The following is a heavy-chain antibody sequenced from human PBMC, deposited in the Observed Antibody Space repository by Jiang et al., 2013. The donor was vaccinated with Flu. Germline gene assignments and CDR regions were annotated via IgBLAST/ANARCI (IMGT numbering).Heavy chain of an antibody. D-gene: IGHD5-18*01. CDR1: GGSISSGSYY. V-gene: IGHV4-61*02. J-gene: IGHJ4*02. CDR3: ARSVDTAMAGGY. CDR2: IYTSGST. Sequence: PGLVKPSETLSLTCTVSGGSISSGSYYWSWIRQPAGKGLEWIGRIYTSGSTNYNPSLKSRVTISVDTSKNQFSLKLSSVTAADTAVYYCARSVDTAMAGGYWGQGTLVTVSS.